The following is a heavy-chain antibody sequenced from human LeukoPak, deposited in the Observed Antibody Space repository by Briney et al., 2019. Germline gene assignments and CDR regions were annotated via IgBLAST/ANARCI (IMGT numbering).Heavy chain of an antibody. Sequence: SLRLSCAASGFTFDDYAMHWVRQAPGKGLEWVSGISWNSGSIGYADSVKGRFTISRDNAKNSLYLQMNSLRAEDTALYYCAKGSYGYYFDYWGQGTLVTVSS. J-gene: IGHJ4*02. CDR2: ISWNSGSI. D-gene: IGHD5-18*01. CDR3: AKGSYGYYFDY. CDR1: GFTFDDYA. V-gene: IGHV3-9*01.